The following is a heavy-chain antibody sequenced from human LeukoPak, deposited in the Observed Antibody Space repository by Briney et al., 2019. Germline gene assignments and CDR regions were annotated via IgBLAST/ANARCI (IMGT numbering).Heavy chain of an antibody. D-gene: IGHD3-10*01. CDR2: IYTSGST. Sequence: SETLSLTCTVSGGSISSYYWSWIRQPAGKGLEWIGRIYTSGSTNYNPSLKSRVTMSVDTSKNQFSLKLSSVTAADTAVYYCARHAWSAARYYGSGTQGLWYFDLWGRGTLVTVSS. CDR1: GGSISSYY. CDR3: ARHAWSAARYYGSGTQGLWYFDL. J-gene: IGHJ2*01. V-gene: IGHV4-4*07.